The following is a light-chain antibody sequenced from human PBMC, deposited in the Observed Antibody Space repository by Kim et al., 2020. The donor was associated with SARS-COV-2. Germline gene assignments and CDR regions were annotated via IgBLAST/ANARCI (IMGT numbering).Light chain of an antibody. CDR3: QQYNRLWT. V-gene: IGKV1-5*03. CDR2: RAS. CDR1: QSIGDW. J-gene: IGKJ1*01. Sequence: SASVGDRVPITCRASQSIGDWLAWYQQKPGKAPKLLIQRASNLKNGVPSRFSGSGSGTEFTLVISSLQPDDFATYYCQQYNRLWTFGQGTKVDIK.